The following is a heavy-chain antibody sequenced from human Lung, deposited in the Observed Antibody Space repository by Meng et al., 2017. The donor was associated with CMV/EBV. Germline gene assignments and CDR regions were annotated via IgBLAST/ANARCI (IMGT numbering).Heavy chain of an antibody. V-gene: IGHV1-69*05. CDR1: GGTFRSYA. CDR2: FIPVFGTA. D-gene: IGHD6-13*01. Sequence: SXXVSXKASGGTFRSYAISWVRQAPGQGLEWMGGFIPVFGTANYAQKFQGRVTITTDESTSTAYMELSSLRSEDTAIYYCARGLTIAVAGTKFGSWGQGTLVTVSS. CDR3: ARGLTIAVAGTKFGS. J-gene: IGHJ4*02.